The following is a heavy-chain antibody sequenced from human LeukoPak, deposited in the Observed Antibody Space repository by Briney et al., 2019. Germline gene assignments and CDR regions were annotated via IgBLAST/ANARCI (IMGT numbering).Heavy chain of an antibody. CDR3: ARDPAYSSGWYDY. J-gene: IGHJ4*02. D-gene: IGHD6-19*01. CDR1: GGSISSSNW. Sequence: SETLSLTCAVSGGSISSSNWWSWVRQPPGKGLEWIGEIYHSGSTNYNPSLKGRVTISVDKSKNQFSLKLGSVTAADTAVYYCARDPAYSSGWYDYWGQGTLVTVSS. V-gene: IGHV4-4*02. CDR2: IYHSGST.